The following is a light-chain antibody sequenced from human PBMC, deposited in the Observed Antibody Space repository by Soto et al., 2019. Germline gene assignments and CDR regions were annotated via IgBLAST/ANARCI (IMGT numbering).Light chain of an antibody. V-gene: IGLV2-14*03. CDR3: SSYTSSRILDV. CDR2: DVS. Sequence: QPVLTQPASVSGSPGQSITISCTGSSTDVGGYNFVSWYQHHPGKAPKLIIYDVSNRPSGVSNRFSGSKSGNTASLTISGLQAEDEADYYCSSYTSSRILDVFGTGTQLTVL. CDR1: STDVGGYNF. J-gene: IGLJ1*01.